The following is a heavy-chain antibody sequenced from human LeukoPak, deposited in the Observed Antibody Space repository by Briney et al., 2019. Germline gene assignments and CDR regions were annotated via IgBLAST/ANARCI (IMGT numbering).Heavy chain of an antibody. CDR2: INQDGREK. D-gene: IGHD3-10*02. Sequence: GGSLRLSCAASGFSFRSPWMTWVRQAPGKGLEWVANINQDGREKYYVDSVKGRFTVSRDNTKNSLYLQMNSLRAEDTAVYYCARDNVPAGLALDYWGQGTLVTVSS. CDR1: GFSFRSPW. V-gene: IGHV3-7*01. CDR3: ARDNVPAGLALDY. J-gene: IGHJ4*02.